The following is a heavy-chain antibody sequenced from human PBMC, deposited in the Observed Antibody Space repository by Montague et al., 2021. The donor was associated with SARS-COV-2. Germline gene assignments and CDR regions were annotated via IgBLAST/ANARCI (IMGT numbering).Heavy chain of an antibody. J-gene: IGHJ5*02. CDR2: IYWDDDK. Sequence: PALVKPTQTLTLTCTFSGFSLSTSGVGVGWIRQPPGKALEWLALIYWDDDKRYSPSLKSRLTTTKDTSKNQVVLTMTNVDPVDTATYYCAHRQNSGWWGDWFDPWGQGTLVTVSS. D-gene: IGHD6-19*01. CDR3: AHRQNSGWWGDWFDP. V-gene: IGHV2-5*02. CDR1: GFSLSTSGVG.